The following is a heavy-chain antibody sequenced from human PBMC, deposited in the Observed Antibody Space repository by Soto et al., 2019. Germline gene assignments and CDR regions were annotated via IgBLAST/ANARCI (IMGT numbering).Heavy chain of an antibody. D-gene: IGHD6-6*01. CDR3: ARDELRQLRAFDI. J-gene: IGHJ3*02. CDR1: GFTFSSYS. CDR2: ISSSSSYI. Sequence: GGSLRLSCAASGFTFSSYSMNWVRQAPGKGLEWVSSISSSSSYIYYADSVKGRFTISRDNAKNSLYLQMNSLRAEDTAVYYCARDELRQLRAFDIWGQGTMVTVSS. V-gene: IGHV3-21*01.